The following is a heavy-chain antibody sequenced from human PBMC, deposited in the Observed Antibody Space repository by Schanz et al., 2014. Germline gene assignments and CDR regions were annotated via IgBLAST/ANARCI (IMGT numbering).Heavy chain of an antibody. V-gene: IGHV3-23*04. CDR1: GFTLSNYA. D-gene: IGHD3-10*01. CDR2: IGTSGGT. J-gene: IGHJ3*02. Sequence: EVQLVESGGGLVQPGGSLRLSCTASGFTLSNYAMSWVRQAPGKGLEWVSTIGTSGGTNYAESVKGRFTISRDNSKNTLYLQMNSLRAEDTAVYYCAKGRFGELSAFDIWGQGTMVTVSS. CDR3: AKGRFGELSAFDI.